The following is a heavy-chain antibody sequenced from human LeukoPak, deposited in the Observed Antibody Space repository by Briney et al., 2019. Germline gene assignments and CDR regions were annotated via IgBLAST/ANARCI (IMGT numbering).Heavy chain of an antibody. J-gene: IGHJ4*02. D-gene: IGHD3-16*01. Sequence: PGGSLRLSCAASGFTFSNAWMSWVRQAPGKGLEWVSLISGNAGSTYYADSVKGRFTISRDNSMNTLYLQMNSLRADDTAVYYCAKEAFGTSTYYFDHWGQGNLVTVSS. CDR2: ISGNAGST. CDR3: AKEAFGTSTYYFDH. CDR1: GFTFSNAW. V-gene: IGHV3-23*01.